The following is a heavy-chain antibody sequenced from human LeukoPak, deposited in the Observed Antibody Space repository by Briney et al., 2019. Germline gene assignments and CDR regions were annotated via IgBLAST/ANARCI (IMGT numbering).Heavy chain of an antibody. J-gene: IGHJ3*02. CDR3: ARFAVVPAAIPDAFDI. CDR1: GGSISSYY. CDR2: IYYSGST. V-gene: IGHV4-59*01. Sequence: SETLSLTCTVSGGSISSYYWSWIRQPPGKGLEWIGYIYYSGSTNYNPSLKSRVTISVDTSKNQFSLKLSSVTAADTAVYYCARFAVVPAAIPDAFDIWGQGTMVTVSS. D-gene: IGHD2-2*01.